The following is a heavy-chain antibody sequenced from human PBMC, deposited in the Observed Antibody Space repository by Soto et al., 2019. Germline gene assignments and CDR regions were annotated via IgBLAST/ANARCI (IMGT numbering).Heavy chain of an antibody. J-gene: IGHJ3*02. CDR3: ARDGYSGSYLGVFDI. CDR1: GFTFSSHW. D-gene: IGHD1-26*01. V-gene: IGHV3-74*01. Sequence: GGSLRLSCAASGFTFSSHWMHWVRQAPGKGLVWVSRINSDGSSTSYADSVKGRFTISRDNAKNTLYLQMNSLRGEDTAVYYCARDGYSGSYLGVFDIWGQGTMVTVSS. CDR2: INSDGSST.